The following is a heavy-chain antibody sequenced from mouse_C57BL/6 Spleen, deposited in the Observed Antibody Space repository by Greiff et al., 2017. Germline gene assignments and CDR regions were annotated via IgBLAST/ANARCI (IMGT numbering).Heavy chain of an antibody. Sequence: QVQLQQSGAELARPGASVKLSCKASGYTFTSYGISWVKQRTGQGLEWIGEIYPRSGNTYYNEKFKGKATLTADKSSSTAYMELRSLTSEDSAVYFCARHYYGSRGWYFDGWGTGTTVTVSS. CDR2: IYPRSGNT. J-gene: IGHJ1*03. CDR3: ARHYYGSRGWYFDG. D-gene: IGHD1-1*01. CDR1: GYTFTSYG. V-gene: IGHV1-81*01.